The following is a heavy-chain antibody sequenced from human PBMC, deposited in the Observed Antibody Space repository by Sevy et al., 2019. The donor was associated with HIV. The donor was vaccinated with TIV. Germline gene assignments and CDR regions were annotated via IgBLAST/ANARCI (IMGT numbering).Heavy chain of an antibody. CDR1: GFTFSNAW. J-gene: IGHJ1*01. CDR2: ISFDATNK. CDR3: ALERLSSDVAEYFQN. V-gene: IGHV3-30-3*01. D-gene: IGHD1-1*01. Sequence: GGSLRLSCAASGFTFSNAWMHWVRQAPGKGLEWVATISFDATNKHYPDSVKGRFTISRDNFQNSLFLQMDSLRPEDTAVYYCALERLSSDVAEYFQNWGQGTLVTVSS.